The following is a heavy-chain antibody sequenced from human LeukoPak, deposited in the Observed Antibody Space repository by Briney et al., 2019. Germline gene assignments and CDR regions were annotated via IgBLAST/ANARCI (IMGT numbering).Heavy chain of an antibody. CDR3: ARTLGIGELLSFFDY. D-gene: IGHD3-10*01. CDR1: GYAFTGSY. Sequence: ASVKVSCKAAGYAFTGSYIHWVRQAPGQGLEWMGWINPNNGGTNYAQKFQGRVTMTRDTSISTAYMELSRLRSDDTAVYYCARTLGIGELLSFFDYWGQGTLVTVSS. V-gene: IGHV1-2*02. J-gene: IGHJ4*02. CDR2: INPNNGGT.